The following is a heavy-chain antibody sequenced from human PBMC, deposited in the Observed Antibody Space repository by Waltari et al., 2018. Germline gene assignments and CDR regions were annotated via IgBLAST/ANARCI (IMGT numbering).Heavy chain of an antibody. CDR1: GFTFSSYA. Sequence: EVQLVESGGGLVQPGGSLSLSCAASGFTFSSYAMNWVRQAPGKGPEWLSFIDRTSSRIFYADSVKGRFTVSRDNAKNSLYLQMYSLRAEDTAVYYCARDAGGFDYWGQGTLVTVSS. J-gene: IGHJ4*02. V-gene: IGHV3-48*04. CDR3: ARDAGGFDY. CDR2: IDRTSSRI. D-gene: IGHD1-1*01.